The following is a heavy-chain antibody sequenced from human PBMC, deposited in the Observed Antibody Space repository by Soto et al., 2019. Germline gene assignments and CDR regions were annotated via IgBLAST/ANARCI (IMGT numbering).Heavy chain of an antibody. CDR2: IDPRASDA. J-gene: IGHJ4*02. CDR1: GYSFTNYW. V-gene: IGHV5-10-1*01. Sequence: EVQLVQSGAEVKKPGESLRISCKGSGYSFTNYWISWVRQMPGKGLEWMGRIDPRASDAKYSPSFQGHVTISTDKSISTAYLQWSSLTASDTAMYYCARLNPGYSYGQVWGQGTLVTVSS. D-gene: IGHD5-18*01. CDR3: ARLNPGYSYGQV.